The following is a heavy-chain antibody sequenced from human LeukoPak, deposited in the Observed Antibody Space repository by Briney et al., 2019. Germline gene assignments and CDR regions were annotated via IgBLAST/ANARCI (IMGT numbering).Heavy chain of an antibody. J-gene: IGHJ4*02. Sequence: PGGSLRLSCAASGFTFSSYEMNWVRQAPGKGLEWVSYISSSGSTIYYADSVKGRFTIPRDNAKNSLYLQMNSLRADDTAVYYCAKEYRGSFSPFPSYFDYWGQGTLVTVSS. CDR3: AKEYRGSFSPFPSYFDY. CDR2: ISSSGSTI. D-gene: IGHD1-26*01. V-gene: IGHV3-48*03. CDR1: GFTFSSYE.